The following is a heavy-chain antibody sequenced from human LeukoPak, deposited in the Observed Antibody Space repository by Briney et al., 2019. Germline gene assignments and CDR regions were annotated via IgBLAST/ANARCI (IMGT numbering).Heavy chain of an antibody. CDR2: INWNSGSV. CDR1: GFTFDDYA. D-gene: IGHD3-10*01. CDR3: ARDKEADYGSGGYNY. V-gene: IGHV3-9*01. J-gene: IGHJ4*02. Sequence: PGGSLRLSCAASGFTFDDYAMHWVRQAPGKGLEWVSGINWNSGSVGYADSVKGRFTISRDNAKNSLYLQMNSLRAEDTAVYYCARDKEADYGSGGYNYWGQGTLVTVSS.